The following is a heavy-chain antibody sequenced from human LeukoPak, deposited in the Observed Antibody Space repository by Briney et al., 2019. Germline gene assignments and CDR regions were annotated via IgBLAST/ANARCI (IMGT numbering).Heavy chain of an antibody. J-gene: IGHJ4*02. CDR3: ARAGYCSSTSCYPDY. Sequence: SVKVSCKASGGTFSRYAISWVRQAPGQGLEWMGGITPMFGTANYAQKFQGRVTITADESTSTAYMELSSLRSEDTAVYYCARAGYCSSTSCYPDYWGQGTLVTVSS. CDR2: ITPMFGTA. D-gene: IGHD2-2*01. V-gene: IGHV1-69*01. CDR1: GGTFSRYA.